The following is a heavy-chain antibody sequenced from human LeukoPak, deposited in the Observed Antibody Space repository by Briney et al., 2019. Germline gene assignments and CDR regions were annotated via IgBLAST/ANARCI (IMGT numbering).Heavy chain of an antibody. CDR2: MNPNSGNT. CDR1: GGTFSSYA. CDR3: ARAVTYWSSTSCYGNWFDP. V-gene: IGHV1-8*02. Sequence: ASVKVSCKASGGTFSSYAISWVRQAPGQGLEWMGWMNPNSGNTGYAQKFQGRVTMTRNTSISTAYMELSSLRSEDTAVYYCARAVTYWSSTSCYGNWFDPWGQGTLVTVSS. D-gene: IGHD2-2*01. J-gene: IGHJ5*02.